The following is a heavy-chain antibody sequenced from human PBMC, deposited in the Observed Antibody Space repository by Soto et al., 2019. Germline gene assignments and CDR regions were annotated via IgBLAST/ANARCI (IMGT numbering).Heavy chain of an antibody. CDR2: INAGNGNT. D-gene: IGHD6-19*01. Sequence: ASVKVSCKASGYTFTSYAMHWVRQAPGQRLEWMGWINAGNGNTKYTQKFQGGGTITRDTSASTAYMELSSLRSEDTAVYYCARTENPGIAVAGTGDWGRGTLVTVSS. V-gene: IGHV1-3*01. CDR1: GYTFTSYA. CDR3: ARTENPGIAVAGTGD. J-gene: IGHJ4*02.